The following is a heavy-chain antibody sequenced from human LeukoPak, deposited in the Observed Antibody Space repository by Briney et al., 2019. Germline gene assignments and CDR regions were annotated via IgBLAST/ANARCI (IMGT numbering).Heavy chain of an antibody. V-gene: IGHV5-51*01. CDR2: IYPGDSDT. CDR3: ARPHSYYYDSSGYYYVTEFDY. Sequence: GESLKISCKGSGYSFTSYWIGWVRQKPGKGLEWMGIIYPGDSDTRYSPSFQGQVTISADKSISTAYLQWSSLKASDTAMYYCARPHSYYYDSSGYYYVTEFDYWGQGTLVTVSS. D-gene: IGHD3-22*01. CDR1: GYSFTSYW. J-gene: IGHJ4*02.